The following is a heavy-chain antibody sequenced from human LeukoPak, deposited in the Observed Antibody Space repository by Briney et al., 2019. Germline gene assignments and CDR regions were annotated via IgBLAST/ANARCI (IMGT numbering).Heavy chain of an antibody. V-gene: IGHV3-9*01. CDR1: GFAFSSYS. CDR3: AKGDVDTAMDDAFDI. CDR2: ISWNSGSI. D-gene: IGHD5-18*01. J-gene: IGHJ3*02. Sequence: GGSLRLSCAASGFAFSSYSMNWVRQAPGKGLEWVSGISWNSGSIGYADSVKGRFTISRDNAKNSLYLQMNSLRAEDTALYYCAKGDVDTAMDDAFDIWGQGTMVTVSS.